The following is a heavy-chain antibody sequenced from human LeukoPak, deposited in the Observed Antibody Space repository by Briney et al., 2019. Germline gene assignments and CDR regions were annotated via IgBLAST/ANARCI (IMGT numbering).Heavy chain of an antibody. CDR3: ARNYYDSSAYYYFDY. CDR2: IYIGGGT. V-gene: IGHV3-66*01. Sequence: GGSLRLSRAASVFTVSSSYMNWVRQAPGKGLEWVSLIYIGGGTYYADSVKGRFTISRDNSKNTLHLQMNSLRAEDTAVYYCARNYYDSSAYYYFDYWGQGTLVTVSS. J-gene: IGHJ4*02. CDR1: VFTVSSSY. D-gene: IGHD3-22*01.